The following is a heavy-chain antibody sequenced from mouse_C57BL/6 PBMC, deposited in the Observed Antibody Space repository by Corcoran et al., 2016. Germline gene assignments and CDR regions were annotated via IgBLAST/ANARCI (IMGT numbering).Heavy chain of an antibody. D-gene: IGHD1-1*01. CDR3: ARGAHYYGSLWYFDV. J-gene: IGHJ1*03. V-gene: IGHV9-3*01. Sequence: QIQLVQSGPELKKPGETVKISCKASGYTFTTYGMSWVKQAPGKGLKWMGWINTYSGVPTYADDFKGRFAFSLETSASTAYLQINNLKNEDTATYFCARGAHYYGSLWYFDVWGTGTTVTVSS. CDR2: INTYSGVP. CDR1: GYTFTTYG.